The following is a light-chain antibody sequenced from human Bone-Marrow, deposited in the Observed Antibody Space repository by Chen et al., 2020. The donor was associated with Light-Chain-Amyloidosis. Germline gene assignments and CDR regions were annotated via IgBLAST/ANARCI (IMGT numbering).Light chain of an antibody. CDR3: QQYNNWPPWT. CDR2: DAS. CDR1: ESISTW. Sequence: DIQLTQSPSTLSASVGDRVTITCRASESISTWLAWYQQKPGKAPKFLIYDASSLESGVPSRFSGSGSETEFTLTISSLQSEDFAVYYCQQYNNWPPWTFGQGTKVEIK. J-gene: IGKJ1*01. V-gene: IGKV1-5*01.